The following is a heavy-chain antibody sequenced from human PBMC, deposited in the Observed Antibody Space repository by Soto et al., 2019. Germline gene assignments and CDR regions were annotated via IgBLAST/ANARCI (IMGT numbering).Heavy chain of an antibody. D-gene: IGHD3-22*01. CDR2: ISSSSSYI. CDR3: ARATYYYDSSGFPAAKHFDY. J-gene: IGHJ4*02. Sequence: GGSLRLSCAASGFTFSSYSMNWVRQAPGKGLEWVSSISSSSSYIYYADSVKGRFTISRDNAKNALYLQMNSLRAEDTAVYYCARATYYYDSSGFPAAKHFDYWGQGTLVTVSS. V-gene: IGHV3-21*01. CDR1: GFTFSSYS.